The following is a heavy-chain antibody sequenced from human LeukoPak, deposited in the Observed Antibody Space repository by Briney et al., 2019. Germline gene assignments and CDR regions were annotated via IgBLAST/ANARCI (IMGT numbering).Heavy chain of an antibody. V-gene: IGHV1-46*01. J-gene: IGHJ4*02. D-gene: IGHD5-24*01. CDR2: INPSGGST. CDR3: ARAEKMAAPFFDY. CDR1: GYTFTSYG. Sequence: ASVKVSCKASGYTFTSYGISWVRQAPGQGLEWMGIINPSGGSTSYAQKFQGRVTMTRDMSTSTVYMELSSLRSEDTAVYYCARAEKMAAPFFDYWGQGTLVTVSS.